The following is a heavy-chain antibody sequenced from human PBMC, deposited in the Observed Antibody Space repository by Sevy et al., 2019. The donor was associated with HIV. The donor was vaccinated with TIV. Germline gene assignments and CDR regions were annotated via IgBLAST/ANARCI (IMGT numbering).Heavy chain of an antibody. J-gene: IGHJ4*02. CDR3: ARVSMIVVVITDDWGYYFDY. V-gene: IGHV4-39*02. Sequence: SETLSLACTVSGGSISSSGYYWGWIRQRPGKGLEWIGSIYYGGSTYYNPSLKSRITISVDTSKNHFSLKLSSVTAADTAVYYCARVSMIVVVITDDWGYYFDYWVQGTLVTVSS. D-gene: IGHD3-22*01. CDR2: IYYGGST. CDR1: GGSISSSGYY.